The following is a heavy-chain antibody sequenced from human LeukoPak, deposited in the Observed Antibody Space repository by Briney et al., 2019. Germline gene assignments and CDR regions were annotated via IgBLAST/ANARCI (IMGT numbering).Heavy chain of an antibody. J-gene: IGHJ4*02. D-gene: IGHD3-3*01. Sequence: ESGPALVKPTQTLTLTCTFSGFSLSTSGMCVSWIRQPPGKALEWLARIDWDDDKYYNTSLKTRLTISKDTSKNQVVLTMTNMDPVDTATYYCARISNTIFGVVPLDYWGQGTLVTVSS. CDR3: ARISNTIFGVVPLDY. CDR1: GFSLSTSGMC. V-gene: IGHV2-70*11. CDR2: IDWDDDK.